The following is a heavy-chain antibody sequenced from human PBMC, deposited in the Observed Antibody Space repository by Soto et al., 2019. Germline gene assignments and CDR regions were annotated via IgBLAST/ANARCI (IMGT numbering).Heavy chain of an antibody. D-gene: IGHD2-2*01. V-gene: IGHV3-23*01. J-gene: IGHJ6*02. CDR3: AREDCSGTNCPPPRFTSSAMDV. Sequence: GGSLRLSCSAPGFTFSDYAMTWVRQAPGKGLEWISTISGGGASKYYADSVKGRFTIFRDNSKNTVFLQMSGLRAEDAAVYYCAREDCSGTNCPPPRFTSSAMDVWGQGTTVTVSS. CDR2: ISGGGASK. CDR1: GFTFSDYA.